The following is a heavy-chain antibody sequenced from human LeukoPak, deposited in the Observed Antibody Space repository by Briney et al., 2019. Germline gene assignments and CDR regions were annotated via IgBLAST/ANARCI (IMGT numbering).Heavy chain of an antibody. V-gene: IGHV3-64*01. Sequence: PGGSLRLSCAASGFTFSSYAMHWVRQAPGKGLGYVSAISSNGGSTYYANSVKGRFTISRDNSKNTLYLQMGSLRAEDMAVYYCAREGDYDILTGYYYYFDYWGQGTLVTVSS. J-gene: IGHJ4*02. CDR1: GFTFSSYA. CDR2: ISSNGGST. CDR3: AREGDYDILTGYYYYFDY. D-gene: IGHD3-9*01.